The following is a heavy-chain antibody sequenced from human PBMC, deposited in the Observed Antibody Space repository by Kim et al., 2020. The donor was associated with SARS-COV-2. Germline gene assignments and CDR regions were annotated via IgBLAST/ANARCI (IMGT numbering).Heavy chain of an antibody. Sequence: GGSLRLSCAASGFTFSSYAMSWVRQAPGKGLEWVSAISGSGGSTYYADSVKGRFTISRDNSKNTLYLQMNSLRAEDTAVYYCANALYDYVWGSYRFDYWGQGTLVTVSS. D-gene: IGHD3-16*02. CDR1: GFTFSSYA. CDR2: ISGSGGST. CDR3: ANALYDYVWGSYRFDY. V-gene: IGHV3-23*01. J-gene: IGHJ4*02.